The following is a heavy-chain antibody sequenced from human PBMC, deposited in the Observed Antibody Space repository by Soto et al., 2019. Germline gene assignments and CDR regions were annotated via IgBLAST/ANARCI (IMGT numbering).Heavy chain of an antibody. D-gene: IGHD3-16*01. Sequence: RGSMRIGCAACVFRARSYAVHWVRTAPGKGLEWVAIISYDGSNKYYADSVKGRFTISRDNSKNTLYLQMNSLGVEDTAGYYCARDLLSFGYCDYWGQGTGVTGSA. J-gene: IGHJ4*02. CDR2: ISYDGSNK. V-gene: IGHV3-30-3*01. CDR3: ARDLLSFGYCDY. CDR1: VFRARSYA.